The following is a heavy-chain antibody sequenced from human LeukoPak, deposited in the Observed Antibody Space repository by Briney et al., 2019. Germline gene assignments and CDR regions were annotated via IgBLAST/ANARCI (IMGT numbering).Heavy chain of an antibody. J-gene: IGHJ4*02. CDR1: GGSISNYY. Sequence: SETLSLTCTVSGGSISNYYWSWIRQPPGKGLEWIGSIHYSGNTYYNPSLKSRVTISLDTSKNQLSLKVNSVTAADTAVYYCARDIPSGYHDYWGQGTLVTVSS. D-gene: IGHD3-3*01. V-gene: IGHV4-59*12. CDR3: ARDIPSGYHDY. CDR2: IHYSGNT.